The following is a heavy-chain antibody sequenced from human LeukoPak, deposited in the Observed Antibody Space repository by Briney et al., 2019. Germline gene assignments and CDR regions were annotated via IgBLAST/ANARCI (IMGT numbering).Heavy chain of an antibody. D-gene: IGHD3-22*01. V-gene: IGHV3-66*01. CDR3: ARCPYYDRSGYYAHYYYGMDV. CDR2: IYRGGNT. Sequence: PGGSLRPSCSASGFAVSSNYMTWVRQTPRKGLEWVSVIYRGGNTYYADSVKGRFTISRDNSENSLYLQMNSLTVEDTAVYYCARCPYYDRSGYYAHYYYGMDVWGQGTTVTVSS. J-gene: IGHJ6*02. CDR1: GFAVSSNY.